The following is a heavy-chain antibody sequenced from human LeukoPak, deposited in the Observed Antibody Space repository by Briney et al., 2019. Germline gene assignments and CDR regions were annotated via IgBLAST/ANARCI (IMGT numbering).Heavy chain of an antibody. CDR2: IYTSGST. CDR1: GGSISSSNYY. D-gene: IGHD3-10*01. J-gene: IGHJ4*02. Sequence: SETLSLTCTVSGGSISSSNYYWSWIRQPAGKGLEWIGRIYTSGSTNYNPSLKSRVTISVDTSKNQFSLKLSSVTAADTAVYYCARGLWFGDENPPYFDYWGQGTLVTVSS. V-gene: IGHV4-61*02. CDR3: ARGLWFGDENPPYFDY.